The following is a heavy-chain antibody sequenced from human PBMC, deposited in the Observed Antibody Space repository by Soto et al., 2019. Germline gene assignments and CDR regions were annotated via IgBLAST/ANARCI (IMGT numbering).Heavy chain of an antibody. CDR1: GFTFSSYG. CDR3: ARDHRDILTGAYYYYGMDV. Sequence: GGSLRLSWAASGFTFSSYGMRWVRQAPGKGLEWVAVIWYDGSNKYYADSVKGRFTISRDNSKNTLYLQMNSLRAEDTAVYYCARDHRDILTGAYYYYGMDVWGQGTTVTVSS. D-gene: IGHD3-9*01. CDR2: IWYDGSNK. J-gene: IGHJ6*02. V-gene: IGHV3-33*01.